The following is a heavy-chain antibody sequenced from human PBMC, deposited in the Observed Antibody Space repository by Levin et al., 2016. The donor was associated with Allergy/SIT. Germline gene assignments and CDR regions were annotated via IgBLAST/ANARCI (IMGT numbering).Heavy chain of an antibody. V-gene: IGHV3-23*01. CDR1: GFTFSNYG. D-gene: IGHD3-22*01. Sequence: GGSLRLSCAASGFTFSNYGLTWVRRAPGKGLEWLSVISRNGAIAYYADSVKGRFTMSRDNSKNTVYLQMNSLRDEDTAMYYCATYYDSDSRWFDPWGQGTLVTVSS. J-gene: IGHJ5*02. CDR2: ISRNGAIA. CDR3: ATYYDSDSRWFDP.